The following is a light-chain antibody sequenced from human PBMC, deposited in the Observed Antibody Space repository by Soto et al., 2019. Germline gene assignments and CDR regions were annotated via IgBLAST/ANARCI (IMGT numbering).Light chain of an antibody. V-gene: IGLV2-14*01. CDR3: SSYASSTTLV. CDR1: SSDVGGYKY. CDR2: EVN. Sequence: QSALTQPASVSGSPGQSITISCTGTSSDVGGYKYVSWYQQHPGKAPKVMIYEVNNRPSGVSNRFSGSKSGNTASLTISGLQAEDEADYYCSSYASSTTLVFGGGTQLTVL. J-gene: IGLJ2*01.